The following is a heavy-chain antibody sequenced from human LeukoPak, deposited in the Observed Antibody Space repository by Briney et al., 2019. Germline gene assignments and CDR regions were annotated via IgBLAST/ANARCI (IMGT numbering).Heavy chain of an antibody. J-gene: IGHJ4*02. Sequence: GGSLRLSCAASGFTFSDYYMSWIRQAPGKGREWVSYISSSSYTNYADSVKGRFTISRDNAKNSLYLQMNSLRAEDTAVYYCARDDAAVAGNDDYWGQGTLVTVSS. CDR3: ARDDAAVAGNDDY. CDR2: ISSSSYT. V-gene: IGHV3-11*05. CDR1: GFTFSDYY. D-gene: IGHD6-19*01.